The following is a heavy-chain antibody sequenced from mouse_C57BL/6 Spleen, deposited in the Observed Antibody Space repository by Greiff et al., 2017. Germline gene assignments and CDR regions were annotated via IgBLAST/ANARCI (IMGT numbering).Heavy chain of an antibody. J-gene: IGHJ4*01. V-gene: IGHV1-80*01. D-gene: IGHD1-1*01. CDR1: GYAFSSYW. CDR3: ARGRGAMDY. CDR2: IYPGDGDT. Sequence: LVESGAELVKPGASVKISCKASGYAFSSYWMNWVKQRPGKGLEWIGQIYPGDGDTNYNGKFKGKATLTADKSSITAYMQLSSLTSEDAAVYFCARGRGAMDYWGQGTSVTVSA.